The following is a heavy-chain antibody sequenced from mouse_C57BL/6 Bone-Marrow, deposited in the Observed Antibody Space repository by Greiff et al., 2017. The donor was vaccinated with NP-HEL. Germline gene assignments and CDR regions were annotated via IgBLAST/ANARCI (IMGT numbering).Heavy chain of an antibody. Sequence: QVQLKQPGAELVKPGASVKLSCKASGYTFTSYWMHWVKQRPGQGLEWIGMIHPNSGSTNYNEKFKSKATLTVDKSSSTAYMQLSSLTSEDSAVYYCAGITTVAFDYGGQGTTLTVSS. J-gene: IGHJ2*01. CDR2: IHPNSGST. CDR3: AGITTVAFDY. CDR1: GYTFTSYW. D-gene: IGHD1-1*01. V-gene: IGHV1-64*01.